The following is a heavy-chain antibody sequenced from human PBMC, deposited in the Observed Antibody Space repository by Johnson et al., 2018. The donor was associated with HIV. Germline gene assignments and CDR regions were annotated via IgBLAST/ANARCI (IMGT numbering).Heavy chain of an antibody. Sequence: VQLVESGGGLVKPGGSLRLSCAASGFTFSDYYMSWIRQAPGKGLEWVSYIGGSDTTIYYADSVKGRFTISRDNAKNLIYLQMNSLRSDDTAVYYCAREGGATCFGVTDAFDIWGQGTMVSVS. J-gene: IGHJ3*02. CDR2: IGGSDTTI. CDR3: AREGGATCFGVTDAFDI. CDR1: GFTFSDYY. V-gene: IGHV3-11*04. D-gene: IGHD3-3*01.